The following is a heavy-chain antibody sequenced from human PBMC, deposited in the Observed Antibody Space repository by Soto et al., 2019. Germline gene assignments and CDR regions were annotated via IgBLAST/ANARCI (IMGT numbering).Heavy chain of an antibody. D-gene: IGHD2-15*01. Sequence: EVQLVESGGGLVQPGRSLRLSCAASGFTFDDYAMHWVRQAPGKGLEWVSGISWNSGSIGYANSVKGRFTISRDNAKNSLYLQMNSLRAEDTALYYCAKGPTYCSGGTCYLDYWGQGTLVTVSS. J-gene: IGHJ4*02. CDR2: ISWNSGSI. V-gene: IGHV3-9*01. CDR3: AKGPTYCSGGTCYLDY. CDR1: GFTFDDYA.